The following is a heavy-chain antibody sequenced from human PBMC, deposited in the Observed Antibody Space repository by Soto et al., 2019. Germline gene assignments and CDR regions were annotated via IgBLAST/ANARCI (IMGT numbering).Heavy chain of an antibody. J-gene: IGHJ6*03. CDR2: IGTAGDT. V-gene: IGHV3-13*01. CDR3: ARGPMTTVDDYYYYYMDV. D-gene: IGHD4-4*01. Sequence: GGSLRLSCAASGFTFSSYDMHWVRQATGKGLEWVSAIGTAGDTYYPGSVKGRFTISRENAKNSLYLQMNSLRAGDTAVYYCARGPMTTVDDYYYYYMDVWGKGTTVTVSS. CDR1: GFTFSSYD.